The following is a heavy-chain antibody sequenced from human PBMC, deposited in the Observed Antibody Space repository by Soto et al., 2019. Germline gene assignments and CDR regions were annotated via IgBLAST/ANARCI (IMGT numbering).Heavy chain of an antibody. Sequence: ASVKVSCKASGYTFTSYDINWVRQATGQGLEWMGWMNPNSGNTGYAQKFQGRVTMTRNTSISTAYMELSSLRSEDTAMYYGARVRGRDFSSTSCYDAFDIWGQGTMVTVSS. CDR1: GYTFTSYD. CDR3: ARVRGRDFSSTSCYDAFDI. V-gene: IGHV1-8*02. J-gene: IGHJ3*02. D-gene: IGHD2-2*01. CDR2: MNPNSGNT.